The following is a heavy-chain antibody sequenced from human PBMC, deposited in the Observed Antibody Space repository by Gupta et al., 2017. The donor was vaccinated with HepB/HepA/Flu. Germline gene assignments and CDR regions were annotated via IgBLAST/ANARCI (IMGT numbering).Heavy chain of an antibody. Sequence: EVQLLESGGGLVQPGGSLRLSCASSGFTFSSYAMSWVRQAPGKGLEWVSAISGSGGSTYYADSVKGRFTISRDNSKNTLYLQMNSLRAEDTAVYYCAKDSSGTTVTNWFDPWGQGTLVTVSS. J-gene: IGHJ5*02. V-gene: IGHV3-23*01. CDR1: GFTFSSYA. D-gene: IGHD4-17*01. CDR3: AKDSSGTTVTNWFDP. CDR2: ISGSGGST.